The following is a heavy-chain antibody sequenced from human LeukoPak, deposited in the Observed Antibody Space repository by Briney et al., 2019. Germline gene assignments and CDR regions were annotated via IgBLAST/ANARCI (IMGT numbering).Heavy chain of an antibody. J-gene: IGHJ4*02. D-gene: IGHD6-19*01. V-gene: IGHV3-11*04. CDR2: IITIVSNI. Sequence: SLRLSCAASAFTSTDYYMSWIRQAPGNGREWVSYIITIVSNIYYADSVKGRFTISRDNAKNSLYMQMNSLTAEDTAVYYCARDYWLGNRGLFSFNYWGRGSLVTVSS. CDR1: AFTSTDYY. CDR3: ARDYWLGNRGLFSFNY.